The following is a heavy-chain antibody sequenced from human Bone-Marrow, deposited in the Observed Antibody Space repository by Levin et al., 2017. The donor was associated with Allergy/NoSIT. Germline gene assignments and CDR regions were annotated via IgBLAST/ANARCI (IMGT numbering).Heavy chain of an antibody. D-gene: IGHD5-24*01. CDR1: GFTFSSYA. CDR2: ISGSGGST. CDR3: AKDRGRRDGYNWEGSSFDY. J-gene: IGHJ4*02. V-gene: IGHV3-23*01. Sequence: GGSLRLSCAASGFTFSSYAMSWVRQAPGKGLEWVSAISGSGGSTYYADSVKGRFTISRDNSKNTLYLQMNSLRAEDTAVYYCAKDRGRRDGYNWEGSSFDYWGQGTLVTVSS.